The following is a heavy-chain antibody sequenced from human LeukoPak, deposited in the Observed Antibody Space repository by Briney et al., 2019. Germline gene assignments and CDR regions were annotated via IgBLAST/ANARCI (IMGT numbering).Heavy chain of an antibody. CDR3: TTDIFDYWRTTTCQKGNS. Sequence: GASVTVSCKVSGYILTVLSMHWVRHAPGKGLEWMGGFDPDVGETIYTQRFQGRVTMTEDTSTDTAYMELSSLRSEDTAIYFCTTDIFDYWRTTTCQKGNSWGQGTLVTVSS. V-gene: IGHV1-24*01. D-gene: IGHD2-2*01. CDR1: GYILTVLS. J-gene: IGHJ4*02. CDR2: FDPDVGET.